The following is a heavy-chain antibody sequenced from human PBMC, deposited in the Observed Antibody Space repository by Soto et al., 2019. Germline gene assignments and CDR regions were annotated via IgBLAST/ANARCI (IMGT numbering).Heavy chain of an antibody. CDR1: GFTFSSYD. Sequence: EVQLVESGGGLVQPGGSLRLSCAASGFTFSSYDMHWVRQAPGRGLEWVSVIGTAGDTSYRGSVKGRFTISREKANNSLYLQMNSLLAGDMAVYYCARGFGSFYYMDVWGKGTTVTVSS. J-gene: IGHJ6*03. D-gene: IGHD3-10*01. CDR3: ARGFGSFYYMDV. CDR2: IGTAGDT. V-gene: IGHV3-13*01.